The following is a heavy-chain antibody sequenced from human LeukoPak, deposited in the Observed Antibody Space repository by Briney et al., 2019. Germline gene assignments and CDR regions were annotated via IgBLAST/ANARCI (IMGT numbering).Heavy chain of an antibody. J-gene: IGHJ6*03. CDR3: ARQPNYMDV. CDR2: IYPGDSDT. CDR1: GYCITSYW. Sequence: GAFLKISCKGSGYCITSYWIGWVRPMRGKGLEWMGIIYPGDSDTRYSPSFRGQVTMSVDKSINTAYLQWSSLKASDTAIYYCARQPNYMDVWGKGTTVTVPS. V-gene: IGHV5-51*01.